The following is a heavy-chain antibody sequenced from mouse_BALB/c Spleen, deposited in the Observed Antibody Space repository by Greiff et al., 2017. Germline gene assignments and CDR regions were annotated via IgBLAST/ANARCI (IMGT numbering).Heavy chain of an antibody. Sequence: QVQLQQSGAELVKPGASVKLSCKASGYTFTSYFMYLVKQRPGQGLEWIGEINPSNGGTNFNEKFKSKATLTVDKSSSTAYMQLSSLTSEDSAVYYCTRGGIRHWYFDVWGAGTTVTVSS. J-gene: IGHJ1*01. CDR1: GYTFTSYF. V-gene: IGHV1S81*02. D-gene: IGHD2-4*01. CDR2: INPSNGGT. CDR3: TRGGIRHWYFDV.